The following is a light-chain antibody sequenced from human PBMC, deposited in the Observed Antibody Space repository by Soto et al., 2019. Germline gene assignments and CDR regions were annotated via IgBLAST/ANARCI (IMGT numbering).Light chain of an antibody. CDR1: QSVLYSSNNKNY. CDR3: QQYYSTRT. J-gene: IGKJ1*01. V-gene: IGKV4-1*01. CDR2: WAS. Sequence: DIVMTQSPDSLAVSLGERATINCKSSQSVLYSSNNKNYLAWYQQKPGQPPKLLIYWASTRESGVPDRFSGSASGTDFTLSISRLQAEDVAVYYCQQYYSTRTFGQGTKVEIK.